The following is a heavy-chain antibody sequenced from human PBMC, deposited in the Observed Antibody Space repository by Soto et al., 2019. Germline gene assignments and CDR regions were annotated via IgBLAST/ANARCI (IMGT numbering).Heavy chain of an antibody. V-gene: IGHV1-69*12. CDR3: ARDLSGIAASRGGMDV. D-gene: IGHD6-25*01. J-gene: IGHJ6*02. CDR1: GGTFSSYA. CDR2: IIPIFGTA. Sequence: QVQLVQSGAEVKKPGSSVKVSCKASGGTFSSYAISWVRQAPGQGLEWMGGIIPIFGTANYAQKFQGRVTITADESTSTAYMELSSLRSEDKAVYYCARDLSGIAASRGGMDVWGQGTTVTVSS.